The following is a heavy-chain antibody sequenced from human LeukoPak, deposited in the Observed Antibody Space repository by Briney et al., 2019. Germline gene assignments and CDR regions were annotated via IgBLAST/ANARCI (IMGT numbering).Heavy chain of an antibody. J-gene: IGHJ4*02. V-gene: IGHV4-39*07. CDR3: ARDGGMVRGAYFDY. D-gene: IGHD3-10*01. Sequence: PETLSLTCTVSGGSISSSSYYWGWIRQPPGKGLEWIGSIYYSGSTYYNPSLKSRVTISVDTSKNQFSLKLSSVTAADTAVYYCARDGGMVRGAYFDYWGQGTLVTVSS. CDR1: GGSISSSSYY. CDR2: IYYSGST.